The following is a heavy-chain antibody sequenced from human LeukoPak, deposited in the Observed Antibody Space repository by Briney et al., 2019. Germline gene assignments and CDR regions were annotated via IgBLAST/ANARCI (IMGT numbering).Heavy chain of an antibody. CDR1: GXXFSXYY. CDR2: XNHSGST. CDR3: ARGRIRPTMVRGVGIDY. V-gene: IGHV4-34*01. D-gene: IGHD3-10*01. J-gene: IGHJ4*02. Sequence: KPSETLSLTCAVXGXXFSXYYXXXXXXXPXXXLXXXGEXNHSGSTNYNPSXKSRVTISVDTSKNQFSLKLSSVTAADTAVYYCARGRIRPTMVRGVGIDYWGQGTLVTVSS.